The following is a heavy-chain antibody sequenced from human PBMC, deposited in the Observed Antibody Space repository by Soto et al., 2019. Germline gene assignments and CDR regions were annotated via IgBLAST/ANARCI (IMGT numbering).Heavy chain of an antibody. V-gene: IGHV4-4*02. Sequence: QVQLQESGPGLVKPSGTLSLTCAVSSGSISSSNWWSWVRQPPGKGLEWIGEIYHSGSTNYNPSPKSRVTISVDKSKNQFSLKLSSVTAADTAVYYCASWVQSAPAVALRAFDIWGQGTMVTVSS. D-gene: IGHD6-19*01. CDR2: IYHSGST. CDR3: ASWVQSAPAVALRAFDI. CDR1: SGSISSSNW. J-gene: IGHJ3*02.